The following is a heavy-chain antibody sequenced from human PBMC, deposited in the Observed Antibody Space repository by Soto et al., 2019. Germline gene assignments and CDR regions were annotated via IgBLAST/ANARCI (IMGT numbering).Heavy chain of an antibody. V-gene: IGHV4-31*03. J-gene: IGHJ3*02. Sequence: TLSLTCTVSVGSFSGGGYYWSWIRHHPGKGLEWMGYISYSGNTKYKPSLQSRITISVDTSENQFSLRLTSVTAADTAIYFCARTSIFGVVLNAFDIWGQGTLVTISS. CDR2: ISYSGNT. CDR3: ARTSIFGVVLNAFDI. CDR1: VGSFSGGGYY. D-gene: IGHD3-3*01.